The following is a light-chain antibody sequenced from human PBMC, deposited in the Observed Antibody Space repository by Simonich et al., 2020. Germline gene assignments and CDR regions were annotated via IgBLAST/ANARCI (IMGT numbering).Light chain of an antibody. CDR3: QQYYSTPWT. V-gene: IGKV4-1*01. CDR2: RAS. CDR1: QSVLYSSNNKNY. J-gene: IGKJ1*01. Sequence: DIVMTQSPDSLAVSLGERATINCKSSQSVLYSSNNKNYLAWYQQKPGQPPKLLIYRASTRESGVPDRFSGSGSGIDFTLTISSLQAEDVAVYYCQQYYSTPWTFGQGTKVEIK.